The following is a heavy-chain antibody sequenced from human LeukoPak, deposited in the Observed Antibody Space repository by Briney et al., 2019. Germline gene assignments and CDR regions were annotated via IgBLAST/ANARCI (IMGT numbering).Heavy chain of an antibody. V-gene: IGHV3-53*01. CDR1: GFTVSSNY. J-gene: IGHJ6*02. CDR3: ARAGVGYYYYGMDV. D-gene: IGHD1-26*01. CDR2: IYSGGST. Sequence: GGSLRLSCAASGFTVSSNYMSWVRQAPGKGLEWVSVIYSGGSTYYADSVKGRFTISRDNSKNTLYLQMNSLRAEDTAVYYCARAGVGYYYYGMDVRGQGTTVTVSS.